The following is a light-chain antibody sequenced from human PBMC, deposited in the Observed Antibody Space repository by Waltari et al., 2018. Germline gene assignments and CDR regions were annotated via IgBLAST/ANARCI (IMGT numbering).Light chain of an antibody. CDR1: QSISSN. J-gene: IGKJ4*01. CDR2: DAS. Sequence: EIVLTQSPATLSLSPGERATLSCRASQSISSNLAWYQFRPGQAPRLLIYDASNRATGIPARFSGSGSGTDFTLTINSLEPEDFAVYYCKQRSIWPLTFGGGTKVEIK. CDR3: KQRSIWPLT. V-gene: IGKV3-11*01.